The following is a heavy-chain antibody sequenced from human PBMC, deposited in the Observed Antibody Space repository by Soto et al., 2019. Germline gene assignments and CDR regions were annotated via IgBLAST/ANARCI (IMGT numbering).Heavy chain of an antibody. J-gene: IGHJ4*02. CDR3: ARAFGSTMPSLF. V-gene: IGHV4-59*01. D-gene: IGHD2-2*01. CDR2: IYYSGPT. Sequence: PSETLSLTCTVSGGYISSYYWTWIRQPPGKGLEWIGYIYYSGPTNYNPSLKSRVTMSIDTSKNQFSLKLSSVTAADTAVYYCARAFGSTMPSLFWGQGTLVTVSS. CDR1: GGYISSYY.